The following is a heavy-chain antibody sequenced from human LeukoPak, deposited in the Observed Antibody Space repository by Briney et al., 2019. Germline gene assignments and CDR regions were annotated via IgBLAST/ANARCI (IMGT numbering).Heavy chain of an antibody. Sequence: SETLSLTCTVSSGSISGSSYFWGWIRQPPGKGLEWIVSIYYSGSTYHNPSLKSRVTISVDTSKNQLSLKLSSVTAADTAVYYCAFRRDGYKGGNWFDPWGQGTLVTVSS. J-gene: IGHJ5*02. V-gene: IGHV4-39*01. CDR3: AFRRDGYKGGNWFDP. CDR2: IYYSGST. CDR1: SGSISGSSYF. D-gene: IGHD5-24*01.